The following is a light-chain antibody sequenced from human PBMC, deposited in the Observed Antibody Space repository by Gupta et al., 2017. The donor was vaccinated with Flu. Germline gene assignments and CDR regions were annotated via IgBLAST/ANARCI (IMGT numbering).Light chain of an antibody. CDR1: QDVAIY. V-gene: IGKV3-11*01. CDR2: DAS. J-gene: IGKJ4*01. Sequence: EVVLTQSPATLSLSPGDRATLSCRASQDVAIYLAWYQQKPGQAPRLLIYDASNRATGIPARFSGSGSGTDFTLTISSLEPEDFAVYYCQQRRNWPPLTFGGATKVEIK. CDR3: QQRRNWPPLT.